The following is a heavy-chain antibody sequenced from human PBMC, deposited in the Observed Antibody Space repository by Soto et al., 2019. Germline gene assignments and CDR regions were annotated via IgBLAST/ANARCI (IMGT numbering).Heavy chain of an antibody. V-gene: IGHV4-59*01. J-gene: IGHJ4*02. CDR1: GGSMNYYY. CDR3: ARAETPDY. Sequence: SETLSLTCTVSGGSMNYYYWGWIRQPPGKGLQWIGNIFYGGNTHYNPSLKSRLTIAIDTPRNQFSLKLNSVTAADTAIYYCARAETPDYWGQGTLVTVSS. CDR2: IFYGGNT.